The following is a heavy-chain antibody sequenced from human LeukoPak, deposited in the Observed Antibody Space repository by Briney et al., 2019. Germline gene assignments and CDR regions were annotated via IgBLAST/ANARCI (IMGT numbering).Heavy chain of an antibody. Sequence: GGSLRLSCAASGFTFSNYAMSWVRQAPGKGLEWVSDINGSGGRTNYADSVKERFTIIRDNSKNKLFPQMNSLGADEHAVVYFSKSRGSFDFWGQGTLVTVSS. CDR2: INGSGGRT. CDR3: SKSRGSFDF. J-gene: IGHJ4*02. D-gene: IGHD1-26*01. V-gene: IGHV3-23*01. CDR1: GFTFSNYA.